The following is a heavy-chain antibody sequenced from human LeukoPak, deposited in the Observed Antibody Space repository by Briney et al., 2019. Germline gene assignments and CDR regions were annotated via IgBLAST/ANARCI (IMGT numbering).Heavy chain of an antibody. CDR2: IYTSGST. CDR1: GGSISSYY. CDR3: AREGDDILTGYPARNFDY. V-gene: IGHV4-4*07. Sequence: SETLSLTCTVSGGSISSYYWSWIRQPAGKGLECIGRIYTSGSTNYNPSLKSRVTMSVDTSKNQFSLKLSSVTAADTAVYYCAREGDDILTGYPARNFDYWGQGTLVTVSS. J-gene: IGHJ4*02. D-gene: IGHD3-9*01.